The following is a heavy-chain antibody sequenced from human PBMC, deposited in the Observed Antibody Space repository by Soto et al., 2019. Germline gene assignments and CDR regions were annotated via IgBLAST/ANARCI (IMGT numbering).Heavy chain of an antibody. CDR3: ARTVYYDFWSSYYYYYYYMDV. CDR2: MNPNSGNT. CDR1: GYTFTSYD. D-gene: IGHD3-3*01. Sequence: GASVKVSCKASGYTFTSYDINWVRQATGQGLEWMGWMNPNSGNTGYAQKFQGRVTMTRNTSISTAYMELSSLRSEDTAVYYCARTVYYDFWSSYYYYYYYMDVWGKGTTVTVSS. V-gene: IGHV1-8*01. J-gene: IGHJ6*03.